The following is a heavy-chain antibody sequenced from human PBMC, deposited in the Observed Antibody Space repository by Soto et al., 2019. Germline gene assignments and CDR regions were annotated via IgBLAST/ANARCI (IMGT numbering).Heavy chain of an antibody. CDR3: ARDGGYCSSTSCQIGWFDP. Sequence: QVQLVESWGGVVQPARSLRLSCAASGFTFSSYGMHWVRQAPGKRLEWVAVIWYDGSNKYYADSLKGRFTISRDNSMNTLDLQMDSLRAEDTAVYYCARDGGYCSSTSCQIGWFDPWGQGTLVTVSS. CDR1: GFTFSSYG. V-gene: IGHV3-33*01. J-gene: IGHJ5*02. D-gene: IGHD2-2*01. CDR2: IWYDGSNK.